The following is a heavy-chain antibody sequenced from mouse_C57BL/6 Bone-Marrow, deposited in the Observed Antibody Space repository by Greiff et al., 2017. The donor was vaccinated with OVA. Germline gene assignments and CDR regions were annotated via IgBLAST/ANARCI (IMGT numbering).Heavy chain of an antibody. CDR3: ARDTTVVDYAMDY. Sequence: VQLKESGPELVKPGASVKMSCKASGYTFTDYNMHWVKQSHGKSLEWIGYINPNNGGTSYNQKFKGKATLTVNKSSSTAYMELRSLTSEDSAVYYCARDTTVVDYAMDYWGQGTSVTVSS. CDR1: GYTFTDYN. D-gene: IGHD1-1*01. CDR2: INPNNGGT. J-gene: IGHJ4*01. V-gene: IGHV1-22*01.